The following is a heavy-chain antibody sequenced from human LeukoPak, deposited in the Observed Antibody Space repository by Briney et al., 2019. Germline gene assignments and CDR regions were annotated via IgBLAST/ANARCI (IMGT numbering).Heavy chain of an antibody. Sequence: SETLSLTCTVSGGSISSYYWSWIRQTPGKGLEWIGYIYYSGSTNYHPSLKSRVTISVDTSKNQFSLKLSSVTAADTAVYYCARMTTVTSPAFGYWGQGTLVTVSS. CDR2: IYYSGST. D-gene: IGHD4-17*01. V-gene: IGHV4-59*01. CDR1: GGSISSYY. CDR3: ARMTTVTSPAFGY. J-gene: IGHJ4*02.